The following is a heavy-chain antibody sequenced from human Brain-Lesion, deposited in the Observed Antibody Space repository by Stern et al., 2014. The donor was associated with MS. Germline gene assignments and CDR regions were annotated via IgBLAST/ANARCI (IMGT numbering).Heavy chain of an antibody. CDR3: AGEEDIRYCSGGSCTGNWFDP. D-gene: IGHD2-15*01. CDR2: IYYSGNT. Sequence: VQLVESGPGLVKPSETLSLTCTVAGGSVSSTSYAWAWIRQPPGKGLEWIGTIYYSGNTYYRPSLKSRLTISLDTSKNQFSLQLRSVTAADTAVYYCAGEEDIRYCSGGSCTGNWFDPWGQGTLVTVSS. V-gene: IGHV4-39*01. CDR1: GGSVSSTSYA. J-gene: IGHJ5*02.